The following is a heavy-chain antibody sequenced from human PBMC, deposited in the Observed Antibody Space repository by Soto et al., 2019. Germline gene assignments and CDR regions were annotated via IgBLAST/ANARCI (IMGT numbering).Heavy chain of an antibody. D-gene: IGHD1-1*01. CDR1: GGSISSYY. CDR3: ARSPTRLDALDI. CDR2: IYYSGST. J-gene: IGHJ3*02. V-gene: IGHV4-59*01. Sequence: SETLSLTCTVSGGSISSYYWSWIRQPPGKGLEWIGYIYYSGSTNYNPSLKSRVTISVDTSKNQFSLKLSSVTAADTAVYYCARSPTRLDALDIWGQGTMVTVSS.